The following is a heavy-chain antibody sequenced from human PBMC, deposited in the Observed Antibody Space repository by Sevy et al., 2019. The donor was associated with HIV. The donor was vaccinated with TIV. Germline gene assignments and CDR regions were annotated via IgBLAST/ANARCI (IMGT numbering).Heavy chain of an antibody. J-gene: IGHJ6*02. D-gene: IGHD3-10*01. CDR1: GGSISSGGYS. V-gene: IGHV4-31*03. CDR3: ARGMEGSGTYGMDV. CDR2: IYYSGSP. Sequence: SETLSLTCTVSGGSISSGGYSWSWIRQHPGKGLEWIGYIYYSGSPYYNPSLKSRVTISVDTSKNQFSLKLTSVTAADTAVYDCARGMEGSGTYGMDVWGQGTTVTVSS.